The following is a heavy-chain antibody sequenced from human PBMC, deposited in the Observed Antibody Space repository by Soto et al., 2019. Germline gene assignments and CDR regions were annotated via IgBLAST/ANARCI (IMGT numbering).Heavy chain of an antibody. CDR2: IYPYDSDT. Sequence: PGESLKISCQAPGYSFANFWIGWVRQMPGKGLEWMGIIYPYDSDTKYSPSFQGQVTVSADESITTAYLQWSSLQASDTAIYFCARVGGPYTAFDFWGQGTLVTVSS. J-gene: IGHJ4*02. D-gene: IGHD2-2*02. CDR3: ARVGGPYTAFDF. CDR1: GYSFANFW. V-gene: IGHV5-51*01.